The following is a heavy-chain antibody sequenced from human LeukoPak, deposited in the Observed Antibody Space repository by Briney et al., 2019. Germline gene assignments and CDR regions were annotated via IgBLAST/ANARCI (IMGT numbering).Heavy chain of an antibody. D-gene: IGHD2-15*01. V-gene: IGHV4-4*07. CDR2: IYASGST. CDR3: ARATRPDCSGGSCYRTTHWFDP. J-gene: IGHJ5*02. CDR1: SGSISDYY. Sequence: PSETLSLTCTVSSGSISDYYWSWIRQPAGKGLEWIGRIYASGSTYYNPSLKSRVTISVDTSKNQFSLKLSSVTAADTAVYYCARATRPDCSGGSCYRTTHWFDPWGQGTLVTVSS.